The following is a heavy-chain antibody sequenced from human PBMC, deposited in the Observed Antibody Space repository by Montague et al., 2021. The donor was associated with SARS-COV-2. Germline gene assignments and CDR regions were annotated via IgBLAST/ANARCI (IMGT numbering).Heavy chain of an antibody. J-gene: IGHJ3*02. D-gene: IGHD6-13*01. CDR3: ARTSIPAAGTAFDI. V-gene: IGHV2-70*04. CDR2: IDWDDDK. Sequence: PALVKPTQTLTLTCTFSGFSLSTSGMRVSWIRQPPGKALEWLARIDWDDDKYYSTSLKTRLTISKDTSKNQVVLTMTNMDPVDTATYYCARTSIPAAGTAFDIWGQGTMATVSS. CDR1: GFSLSTSGMR.